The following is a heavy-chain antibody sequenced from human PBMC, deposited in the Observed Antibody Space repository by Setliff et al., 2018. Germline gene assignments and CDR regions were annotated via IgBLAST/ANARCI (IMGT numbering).Heavy chain of an antibody. V-gene: IGHV4-39*01. J-gene: IGHJ4*02. CDR2: IYYSGST. Sequence: SETLSLTCAVYGGSFSRDYWGWIRQPPGKGLEWIGSIYYSGSTYYNPSLKSRVTISADTSKNQFSVGLNSVTAADTAVYYCARHWDFCGGNCPHNSIDYWGRGALVTVSS. CDR3: ARHWDFCGGNCPHNSIDY. CDR1: GGSFSRDY. D-gene: IGHD2-21*02.